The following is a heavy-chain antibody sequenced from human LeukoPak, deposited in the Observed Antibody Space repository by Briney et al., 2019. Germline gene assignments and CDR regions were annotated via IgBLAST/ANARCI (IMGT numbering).Heavy chain of an antibody. CDR3: ARAHNRDSSSWYQYCFDY. CDR1: GFTFSSYG. V-gene: IGHV3-33*01. Sequence: PGRSLRLSCAASGFTFSSYGMHWVRQAPGKGLEWVAVIWYDGSNKYYADSVKGRFTISRDNSKNTLYLQMNSLRAEDTAVYYCARAHNRDSSSWYQYCFDYWGQGTLVTVSS. D-gene: IGHD6-13*01. J-gene: IGHJ4*02. CDR2: IWYDGSNK.